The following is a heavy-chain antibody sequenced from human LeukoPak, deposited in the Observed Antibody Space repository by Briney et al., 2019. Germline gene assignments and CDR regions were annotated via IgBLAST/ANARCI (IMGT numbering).Heavy chain of an antibody. D-gene: IGHD6-6*01. CDR3: ARGNSIAPSIVFWFDP. V-gene: IGHV1-46*01. CDR2: INPSGGST. CDR1: RYTFTSYY. J-gene: IGHJ5*02. Sequence: ASVTVSCKASRYTFTSYYMHLVRQDPGPALEWMGIINPSGGSTSYAQKFQGRVTMTRDTSTSTVYMELSSLRSEDTAVYYCARGNSIAPSIVFWFDPWGQGTLVTVSS.